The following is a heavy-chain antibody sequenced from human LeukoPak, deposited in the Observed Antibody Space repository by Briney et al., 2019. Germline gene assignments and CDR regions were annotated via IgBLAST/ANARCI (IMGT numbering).Heavy chain of an antibody. Sequence: ASVTVSCKASGYTFTGYYMHWVRQAPGQRVEGMGWINPNSGGTNYAQKFQGRVTMTRDTSISTAYMELSRLRSDDTAVYYCARVDVDTAMVTDRYWGQGTLVTVSS. CDR2: INPNSGGT. D-gene: IGHD5-18*01. J-gene: IGHJ4*02. V-gene: IGHV1-2*02. CDR1: GYTFTGYY. CDR3: ARVDVDTAMVTDRY.